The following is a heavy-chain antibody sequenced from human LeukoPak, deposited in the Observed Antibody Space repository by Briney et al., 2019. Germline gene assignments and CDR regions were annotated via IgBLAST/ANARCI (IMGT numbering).Heavy chain of an antibody. D-gene: IGHD1-7*01. J-gene: IGHJ6*03. Sequence: GSLRLSCAASGFTFSSYAMTWVRQAPGKGLEWVSAISGSGGSTYYADSVKGRFTISRDNSKNTLFLQMNSLRAEDTAVYYCAKRRGLELLYYYYMDVWGKGTTVTVSS. CDR2: ISGSGGST. CDR3: AKRRGLELLYYYYMDV. CDR1: GFTFSSYA. V-gene: IGHV3-23*01.